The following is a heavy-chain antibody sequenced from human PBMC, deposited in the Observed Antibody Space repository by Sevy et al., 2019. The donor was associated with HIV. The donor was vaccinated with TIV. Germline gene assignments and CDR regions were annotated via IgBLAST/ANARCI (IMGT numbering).Heavy chain of an antibody. J-gene: IGHJ3*02. Sequence: SETLSLTCTVSGGSISSFYWSWIRQPPGKGLEWIGYVYYSGRTCYNPSLKSRVTISRDTSKNQFSLRLSSVTAADTAVYYCARRDDSTGYYRTDAFDIWGQGTMVTVSS. CDR2: VYYSGRT. V-gene: IGHV4-59*12. D-gene: IGHD3-22*01. CDR1: GGSISSFY. CDR3: ARRDDSTGYYRTDAFDI.